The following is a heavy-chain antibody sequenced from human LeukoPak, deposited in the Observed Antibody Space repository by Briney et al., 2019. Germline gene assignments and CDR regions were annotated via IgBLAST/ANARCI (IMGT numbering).Heavy chain of an antibody. D-gene: IGHD4-11*01. J-gene: IGHJ4*02. Sequence: GGSLRLSCAASAFTFSSYWMHWVRRGPGKGLVWVSQINTDGSSTNYADPVKGRFTISRDNAKNTLYLQMSSLRAEDTAVYYCARGLQGIDYWGQGTLVTVSS. CDR3: ARGLQGIDY. CDR2: INTDGSST. V-gene: IGHV3-74*01. CDR1: AFTFSSYW.